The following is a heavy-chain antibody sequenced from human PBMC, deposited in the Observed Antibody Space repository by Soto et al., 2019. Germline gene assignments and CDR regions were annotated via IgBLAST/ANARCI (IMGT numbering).Heavy chain of an antibody. CDR2: FDPEDGET. V-gene: IGHV1-24*01. Sequence: ASVKVSCKVSGYTLTELSMHWVRQAPGKGLEWMGGFDPEDGETIYAQKFQGRVTMTEDTSTDTAYMELSSLRSEDTAVYYCATPRYCSSTSCYLHYNWFDPWGQGTLVTVSS. J-gene: IGHJ5*02. CDR1: GYTLTELS. D-gene: IGHD2-2*01. CDR3: ATPRYCSSTSCYLHYNWFDP.